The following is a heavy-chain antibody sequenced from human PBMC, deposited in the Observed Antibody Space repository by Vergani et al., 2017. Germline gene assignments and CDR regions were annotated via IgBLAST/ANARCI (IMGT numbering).Heavy chain of an antibody. Sequence: QLHLQESGPGLVKPSETLSLTCTVSGGSITSSSYYLGWIRQPPGKGLEWIGNIYHSGGAYYNPSLKGRVTISVDTSKNQSSLEVTSVTAADTAIYFCARTESFILRYFHWALWGQGTLVTVSS. CDR1: GGSITSSSYY. CDR3: ARTESFILRYFHWAL. V-gene: IGHV4-39*01. D-gene: IGHD3-9*01. J-gene: IGHJ4*02. CDR2: IYHSGGA.